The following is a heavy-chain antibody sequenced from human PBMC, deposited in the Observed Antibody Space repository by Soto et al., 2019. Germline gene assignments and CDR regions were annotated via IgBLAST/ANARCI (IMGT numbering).Heavy chain of an antibody. CDR3: ARDQERSVVGCSGGSCISVDAFDI. CDR1: GFTFSSYA. D-gene: IGHD2-15*01. J-gene: IGHJ3*02. CDR2: ISSNGGST. Sequence: GGSLRLSCAASGFTFSSYAMHWVRQAPGKGLEYVSAISSNGGSTYYANSVKGRFTIARDNSKNTLYLQMGSVRAEDMAVYYCARDQERSVVGCSGGSCISVDAFDIWGQGTMVTVSS. V-gene: IGHV3-64*01.